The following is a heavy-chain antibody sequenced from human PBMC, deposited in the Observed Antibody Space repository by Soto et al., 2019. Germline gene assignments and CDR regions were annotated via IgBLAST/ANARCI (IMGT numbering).Heavy chain of an antibody. J-gene: IGHJ4*02. CDR3: AREASVLIPAAQTSRFAS. CDR2: ISTYRGYT. CDR1: GYSFTKYG. V-gene: IGHV1-18*01. D-gene: IGHD2-2*01. Sequence: QVQLVQSGPEIKKTGASVKVSCKGFGYSFTKYGINWVRQAPGQGLEWVGWISTYRGYTTSAQKFHGRLNLTTDTAASTAYMELRIMRSADTALYYCAREASVLIPAAQTSRFASWGQRTLFPVSS.